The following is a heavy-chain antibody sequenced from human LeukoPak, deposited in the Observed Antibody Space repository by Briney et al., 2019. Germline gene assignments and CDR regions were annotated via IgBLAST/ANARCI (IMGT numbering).Heavy chain of an antibody. CDR3: ARVVEMATIHFLTLRHYNWFDH. Sequence: GGSLRLSCAASGFTFSDYYMSWIRQAPGKGREWVSYISSSSSYTNYADSVKGRFTISRDNAKNSLYLQMNSLRAEDTAVYYCARVVEMATIHFLTLRHYNWFDHWGQGTLVTVSS. J-gene: IGHJ5*02. CDR2: ISSSSSYT. V-gene: IGHV3-11*05. D-gene: IGHD5-24*01. CDR1: GFTFSDYY.